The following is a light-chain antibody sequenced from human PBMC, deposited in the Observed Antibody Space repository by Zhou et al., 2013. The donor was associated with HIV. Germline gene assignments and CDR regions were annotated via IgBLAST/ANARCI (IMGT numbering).Light chain of an antibody. Sequence: DIQMTQSPSSVSASVGDRITITCRASQGISKWLAWYQQKPGKAPKLLIYTASNLQSGVPSRFSGSGYGTDFTLTISSLQPEDFANYYCQQSYSTRLSFGGGTKVEVK. CDR1: QGISKW. V-gene: IGKV1-12*01. J-gene: IGKJ4*01. CDR3: QQSYSTRLS. CDR2: TAS.